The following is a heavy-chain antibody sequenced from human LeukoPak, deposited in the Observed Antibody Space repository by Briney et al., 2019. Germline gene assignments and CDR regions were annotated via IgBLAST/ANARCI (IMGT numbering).Heavy chain of an antibody. J-gene: IGHJ3*02. V-gene: IGHV4-59*01. CDR1: GGSISSYY. CDR2: MYYSGST. CDR3: AREHYDILTGLYIDAFDI. Sequence: SETLSLTCTVSGGSISSYYWSWIRQPPGKGLEWIGYMYYSGSTNYNPSLKNRVTISVDTSKNQFSLKLSSVTAADTAVYYCAREHYDILTGLYIDAFDIWGPGTRVTVSS. D-gene: IGHD3-9*01.